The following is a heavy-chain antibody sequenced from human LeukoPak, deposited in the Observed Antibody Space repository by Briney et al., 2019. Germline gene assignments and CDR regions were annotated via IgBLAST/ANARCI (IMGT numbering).Heavy chain of an antibody. CDR2: ISSSSDYT. D-gene: IGHD5-12*01. V-gene: IGHV3-11*06. J-gene: IGHJ4*03. CDR1: GFTFSDYH. CDR3: ARGGYSAYLFDY. Sequence: PGGSLRLSCAASGFTFSDYHMSWIRQAPGKGLEWVSYISSSSDYTNYADSVKGRFTISRDNAKNSLYLQMNSLRDEDTAVYYCARGGYSAYLFDYWGQGTMVTVSS.